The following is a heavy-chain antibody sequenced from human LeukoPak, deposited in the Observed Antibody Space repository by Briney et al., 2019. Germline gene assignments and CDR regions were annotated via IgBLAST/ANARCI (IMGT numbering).Heavy chain of an antibody. CDR3: AGTLGFPNAFDI. CDR1: GFTFSSYE. J-gene: IGHJ3*02. CDR2: ISSSGSTI. V-gene: IGHV3-48*03. Sequence: PGGSLRLSCAASGFTFSSYEMNWVRQAPGKGLEWVSHISSSGSTIYYADSVKGRFTISRDNAKNSLYLQMNSLRAEDTAVYYCAGTLGFPNAFDIWGQGTMVTVSS.